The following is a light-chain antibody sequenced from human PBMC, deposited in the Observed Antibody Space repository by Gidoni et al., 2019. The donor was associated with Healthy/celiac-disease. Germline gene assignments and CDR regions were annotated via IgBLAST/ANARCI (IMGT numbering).Light chain of an antibody. Sequence: DIQMTQSPSSLSASVGDRVTITCRASQSISSYLNWYQQKPGKAPKLLIYAASILQSGVPSRFSGSGSGTEFTLTISSLQPEDFATYYCQQSYSTPLTFGGGTKVEIK. CDR1: QSISSY. CDR2: AAS. J-gene: IGKJ4*01. V-gene: IGKV1-39*01. CDR3: QQSYSTPLT.